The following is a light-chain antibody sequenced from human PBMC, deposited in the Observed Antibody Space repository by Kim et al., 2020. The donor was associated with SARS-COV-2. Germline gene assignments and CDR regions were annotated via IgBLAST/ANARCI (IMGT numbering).Light chain of an antibody. Sequence: PGERSTLSCRASQSVSTYLAWYQQKPGQAPRLLIYDASNRATGIPDRFSGSGSGTDFTLTISSLESEDFAVYYCQQRSNWPPALTFGGGTKVDIK. CDR1: QSVSTY. CDR3: QQRSNWPPALT. V-gene: IGKV3-11*01. J-gene: IGKJ4*01. CDR2: DAS.